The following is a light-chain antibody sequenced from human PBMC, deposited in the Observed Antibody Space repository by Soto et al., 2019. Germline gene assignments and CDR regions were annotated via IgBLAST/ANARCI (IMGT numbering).Light chain of an antibody. V-gene: IGKV1-5*03. Sequence: DIQMTQSPSTLSGSVGDRVTITCRASQTISSWLAWYQQKPGKAPKLLIYKASTLKSGVPSRCSGSGSGTDFTLTISSLQPDDFANYYCQHYNSYSEAFGQGTKVELK. CDR3: QHYNSYSEA. CDR1: QTISSW. CDR2: KAS. J-gene: IGKJ1*01.